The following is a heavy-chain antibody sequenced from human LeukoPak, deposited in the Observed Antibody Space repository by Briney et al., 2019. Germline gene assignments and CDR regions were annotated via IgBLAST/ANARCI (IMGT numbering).Heavy chain of an antibody. D-gene: IGHD2-15*01. V-gene: IGHV3-23*01. CDR3: ARDSNGYCSGGSCLPMGY. CDR2: ISGNGDST. Sequence: GGSLRLSCAASGFTFSSYAMSWVRQAPGKGLEWVSSISGNGDSTYYADSVKGRFTISRDNSKNTVYLQMNSLRAEDTAVYHCARDSNGYCSGGSCLPMGYWGQGTLVTVSS. CDR1: GFTFSSYA. J-gene: IGHJ4*02.